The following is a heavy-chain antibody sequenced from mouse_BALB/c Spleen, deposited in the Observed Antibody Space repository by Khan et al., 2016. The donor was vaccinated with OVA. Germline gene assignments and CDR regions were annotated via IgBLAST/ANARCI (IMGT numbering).Heavy chain of an antibody. J-gene: IGHJ4*01. CDR3: ARPPYFSYVLDN. CDR1: GHTFTKFG. V-gene: IGHV9-3-1*01. CDR2: INTYTGEP. D-gene: IGHD2-10*01. Sequence: QIQLVRSGPEVKKPGETVKISCKASGHTFTKFGMNWVKQAPGKGLKWMGWINTYTGEPTYADDFNGRFAFSLETSASTAYLQINNLKNEDTATYFCARPPYFSYVLDNWGQGTSVTVSS.